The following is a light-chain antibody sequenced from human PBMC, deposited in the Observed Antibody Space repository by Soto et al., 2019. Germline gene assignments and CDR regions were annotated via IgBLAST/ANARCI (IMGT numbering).Light chain of an antibody. Sequence: QSALTQPRSVSGSPGQSVTISCTGTSSDVCGYNYVSWYQQHPGKAPKLMIYDVSKRPSGVPDRFSGSKSGNTASLTISGLQAEDEADYYCCSYAGSHYVFGTGTKVTVL. CDR3: CSYAGSHYV. J-gene: IGLJ1*01. V-gene: IGLV2-11*01. CDR1: SSDVCGYNY. CDR2: DVS.